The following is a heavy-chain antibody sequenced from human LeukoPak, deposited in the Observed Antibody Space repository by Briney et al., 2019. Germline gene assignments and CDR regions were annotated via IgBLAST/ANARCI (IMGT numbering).Heavy chain of an antibody. CDR2: INPNSGGT. J-gene: IGHJ4*02. D-gene: IGHD3-22*01. CDR1: GYTFTAYY. CDR3: ARGVAIDYYDDSAYYF. V-gene: IGHV1-2*02. Sequence: VSVKVSCKASGYTFTAYYMHWVRQAPGQGLEWMGWINPNSGGTNYAQKFQGRVTMTRDTSISTAYMELRRLRSDDTAVYYCARGVAIDYYDDSAYYFWGQGTLVTVSS.